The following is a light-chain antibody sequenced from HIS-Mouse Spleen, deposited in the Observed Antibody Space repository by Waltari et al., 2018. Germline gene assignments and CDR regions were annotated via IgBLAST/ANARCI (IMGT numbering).Light chain of an antibody. CDR2: DAS. CDR3: QQYDNLLT. Sequence: DTQMTKSPSSLSASVGDRVTITCQASQDISTYLNWYQQKPGKAPKLLIYDASNLETGVPSRFSGSGSGTDFTFTISSLQPEDIATYYCQQYDNLLTFGGGTKVEIK. J-gene: IGKJ4*01. CDR1: QDISTY. V-gene: IGKV1-33*01.